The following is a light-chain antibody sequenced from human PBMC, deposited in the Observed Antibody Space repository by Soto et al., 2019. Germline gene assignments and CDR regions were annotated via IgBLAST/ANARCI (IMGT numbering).Light chain of an antibody. Sequence: QSALTQPASVSGTPGQSITITCTGTDNDVGRYSYVSWYQQYPGKTPKLIIYEVRLRPSGISDRFSGSKSGITASLTISGLQPEDEADYYCASYTTDTTRLFGSGTKLTVL. CDR1: DNDVGRYSY. V-gene: IGLV2-14*01. J-gene: IGLJ1*01. CDR2: EVR. CDR3: ASYTTDTTRL.